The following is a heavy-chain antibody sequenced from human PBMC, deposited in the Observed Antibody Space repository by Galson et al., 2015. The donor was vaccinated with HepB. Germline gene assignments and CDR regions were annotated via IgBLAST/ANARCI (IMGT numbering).Heavy chain of an antibody. CDR3: ARVPADSSGYYQHTPLDY. J-gene: IGHJ4*02. V-gene: IGHV1-69*04. Sequence: SVKVSCKASGGTFSSYAISWVRQAPGQGLEWMGRIIPILDIANYAQKFQGRVTITADKSTSTAYMELSSLRSEDTAVYYCARVPADSSGYYQHTPLDYWGQGTLVTVSS. CDR1: GGTFSSYA. CDR2: IIPILDIA. D-gene: IGHD3-22*01.